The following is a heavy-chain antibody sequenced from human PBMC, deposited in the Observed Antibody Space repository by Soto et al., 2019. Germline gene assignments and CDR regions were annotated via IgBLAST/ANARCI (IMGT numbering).Heavy chain of an antibody. Sequence: GESLKISCKGSGYSFSNYWIGWLRQMPGKGLECMGIIYPSDSDTRYSPSFQGQVTISDDKSISTAYLQWSSLKASDTAMYYCAKFPLNCGGDCFFDYWGQGTPVTVSX. D-gene: IGHD2-21*02. CDR3: AKFPLNCGGDCFFDY. CDR2: IYPSDSDT. CDR1: GYSFSNYW. V-gene: IGHV5-51*01. J-gene: IGHJ4*02.